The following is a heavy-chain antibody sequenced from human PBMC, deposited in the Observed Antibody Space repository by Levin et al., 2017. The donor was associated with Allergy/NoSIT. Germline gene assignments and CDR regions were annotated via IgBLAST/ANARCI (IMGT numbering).Heavy chain of an antibody. CDR2: IYTSGST. CDR1: GGSISSYY. CDR3: ARGDSSHYDY. V-gene: IGHV4-4*07. Sequence: GSLRLSCTVSGGSISSYYWSWIRQPAGKGLEWIGRIYTSGSTNYNPSLKSRVTMSVDTSKNQFSLKLSSVTAADTAVYYCARGDSSHYDYWGQGTLVTVSS. D-gene: IGHD6-19*01. J-gene: IGHJ4*02.